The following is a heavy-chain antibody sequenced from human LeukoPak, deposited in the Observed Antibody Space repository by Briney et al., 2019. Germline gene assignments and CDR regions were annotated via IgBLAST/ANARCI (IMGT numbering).Heavy chain of an antibody. CDR2: ISWNSGSI. Sequence: PGRSLRLSCAASGFTFDDYAMHWVRQAPGKGLEWVSGISWNSGSIGYADSVKGRFTISRDNAKNSLYLQMNSLRAEDTALYYCAKGGISDAFDIWGQGTMVTVSS. J-gene: IGHJ3*02. V-gene: IGHV3-9*01. D-gene: IGHD2-21*01. CDR3: AKGGISDAFDI. CDR1: GFTFDDYA.